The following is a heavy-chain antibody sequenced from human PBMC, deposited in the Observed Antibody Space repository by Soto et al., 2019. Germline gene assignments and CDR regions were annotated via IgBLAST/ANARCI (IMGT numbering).Heavy chain of an antibody. D-gene: IGHD2-2*01. Sequence: LGESLKISCKDSAYTFTNNWIAWVRQMPGKGLEWMGVIYSGDSDTRYSPSFQGQVTISVDKSIKTTYLQWSSLKASDTAMYYCARHYHGFDYWGQGTLVTVSS. J-gene: IGHJ4*02. CDR2: IYSGDSDT. V-gene: IGHV5-51*01. CDR1: AYTFTNNW. CDR3: ARHYHGFDY.